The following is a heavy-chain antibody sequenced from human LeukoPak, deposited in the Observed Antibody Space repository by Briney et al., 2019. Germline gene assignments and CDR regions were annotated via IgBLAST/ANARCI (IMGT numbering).Heavy chain of an antibody. V-gene: IGHV3-30*04. J-gene: IGHJ6*03. Sequence: PGGSLRLSCAASGFTFSSYAMHWVRQAPGKGLEWVAVISYDGSNKYYADSVKGRFTISRDNSKNTVYLQMSSLRAEDTAVYYCAKDLGRVGYMDVWGKGTTVTISS. D-gene: IGHD3-10*01. CDR1: GFTFSSYA. CDR3: AKDLGRVGYMDV. CDR2: ISYDGSNK.